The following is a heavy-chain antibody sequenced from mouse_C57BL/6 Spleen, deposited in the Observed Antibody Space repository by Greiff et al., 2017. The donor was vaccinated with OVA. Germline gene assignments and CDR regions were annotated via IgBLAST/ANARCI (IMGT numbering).Heavy chain of an antibody. CDR1: GYAFSSYW. CDR3: ARPAQATSGRFAY. Sequence: QVQLQQSGAELVKPGASVKISCKASGYAFSSYWMNWVKQRPGKGLEWIGQIYPGDGDTNYNGKFKGKATLTADKSSSTAYMQLSSLTSEDSAVYFCARPAQATSGRFAYWGQGTLVTVSA. CDR2: IYPGDGDT. J-gene: IGHJ3*01. D-gene: IGHD3-2*02. V-gene: IGHV1-80*01.